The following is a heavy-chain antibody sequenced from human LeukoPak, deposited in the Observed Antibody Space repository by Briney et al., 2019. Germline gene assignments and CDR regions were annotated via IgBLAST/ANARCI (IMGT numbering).Heavy chain of an antibody. V-gene: IGHV3-23*01. J-gene: IGHJ4*02. D-gene: IGHD5-24*01. CDR2: IRADAVTT. CDR3: VKDDGWVQYAN. CDR1: GFIFSHHG. Sequence: GTLRLSCATSGFIFSHHGMNWVRQAPGKGLEWVSCIRADAVTTYYADSVKGRFIISRDNSKNTVYLQMNSLSAEDAAVYYCVKDDGWVQYANWGQGTLVTVSS.